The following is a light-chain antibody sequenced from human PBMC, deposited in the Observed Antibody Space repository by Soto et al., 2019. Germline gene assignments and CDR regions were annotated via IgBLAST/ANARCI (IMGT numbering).Light chain of an antibody. V-gene: IGKV3-20*01. CDR1: QTVSGSY. CDR3: QHHGNSAYT. CDR2: GAS. Sequence: IVLTQSPGTLSLSPGERATLSCRASQTVSGSYLAWYQHKPGQAPRLLIHGASTRATGIPDRFSGSGSGTDFTLTISRLEPEHFVVYYCQHHGNSAYTFGQGTKLEIK. J-gene: IGKJ2*01.